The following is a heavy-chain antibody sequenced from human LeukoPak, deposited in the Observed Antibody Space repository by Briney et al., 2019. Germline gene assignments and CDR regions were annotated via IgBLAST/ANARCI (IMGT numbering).Heavy chain of an antibody. V-gene: IGHV3-7*01. J-gene: IGHJ4*02. CDR2: IKKDGSEK. CDR1: GFTFSSNW. Sequence: GGSLRLSCAASGFTFSSNWMSWVRQAPGKGREGVANIKKDGSEKYYLDSVKGRFLISRDNAKNSLYLQVNSLRAEDTAVYYCARDVGYSSGWGQGTLVTVPS. D-gene: IGHD6-19*01. CDR3: ARDVGYSSG.